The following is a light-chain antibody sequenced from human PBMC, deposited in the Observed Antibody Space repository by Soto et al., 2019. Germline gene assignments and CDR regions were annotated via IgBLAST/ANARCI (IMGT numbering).Light chain of an antibody. CDR3: QQSYSYPHS. J-gene: IGKJ2*01. CDR1: QNINIY. V-gene: IGKV1-39*01. CDR2: TAP. Sequence: DMQLTQSPSSLSAYVGDRVTIACRASQNINIYLNWYQQRPGKAPKLLVTTAPTFQSGVPSRFSASGSGADFTLTISGLQPEDSATYYCQQSYSYPHSFGQGTKLDIK.